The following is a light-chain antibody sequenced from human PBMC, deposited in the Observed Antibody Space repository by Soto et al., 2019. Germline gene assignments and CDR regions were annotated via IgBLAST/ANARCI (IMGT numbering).Light chain of an antibody. CDR2: DAS. J-gene: IGKJ1*01. Sequence: EIVLTQSPATLSLSPGERATLSCGASQSVSRNYLAWYQQKPGLAPRLVIYDASSRATGIPDRFSGSGSGTDVTLTISRLEPEDFAVYYCQQYVSSPETFGQGTKVEIK. CDR1: QSVSRNY. V-gene: IGKV3D-20*01. CDR3: QQYVSSPET.